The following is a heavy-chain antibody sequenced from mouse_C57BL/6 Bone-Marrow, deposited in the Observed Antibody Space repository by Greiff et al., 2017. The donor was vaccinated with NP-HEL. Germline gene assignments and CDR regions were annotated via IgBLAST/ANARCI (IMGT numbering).Heavy chain of an antibody. D-gene: IGHD2-4*01. CDR1: GYAFSSYW. V-gene: IGHV1-80*01. J-gene: IGHJ2*01. CDR2: IYPGDGDT. Sequence: VNVVESGAELVKPGASVKISCKASGYAFSSYWMNWVKQRPGKGLEWIGQIYPGDGDTNYNGKFKGKATLTADKSSSTAYMQLSSLTSEDSAVYFCARGSYDYDGGYFDYWGQGTTLTVSS. CDR3: ARGSYDYDGGYFDY.